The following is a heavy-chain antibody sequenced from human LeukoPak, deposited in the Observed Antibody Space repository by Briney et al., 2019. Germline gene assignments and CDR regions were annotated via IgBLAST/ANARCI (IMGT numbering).Heavy chain of an antibody. CDR2: IYRSGST. D-gene: IGHD1-14*01. J-gene: IGHJ6*03. CDR3: ARGTYAYYMDV. V-gene: IGHV4-38-2*02. Sequence: SETLSLTCSGSNYSISNSLYWGWLRQPPGKGLEWIGSIYRSGSTFYNPSLKSRVTISLDTSKNQFSLKLSAVTAADTAVYFCARGTYAYYMDVWGKGTTVTVSS. CDR1: NYSISNSLY.